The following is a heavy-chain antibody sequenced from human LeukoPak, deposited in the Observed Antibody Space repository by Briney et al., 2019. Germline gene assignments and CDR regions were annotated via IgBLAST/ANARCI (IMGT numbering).Heavy chain of an antibody. D-gene: IGHD3-16*01. CDR1: GFTFSSYW. Sequence: GGSLRLSCAAPGFTFSSYWMSWVRQAPGKGLEWVANIKQDGSEKYYVDSVKGRFTISRDNAKNSLYLQMNSLRAEDTAVYYCARLGKEYYFDYWGQGTLVTVSS. J-gene: IGHJ4*02. CDR3: ARLGKEYYFDY. CDR2: IKQDGSEK. V-gene: IGHV3-7*02.